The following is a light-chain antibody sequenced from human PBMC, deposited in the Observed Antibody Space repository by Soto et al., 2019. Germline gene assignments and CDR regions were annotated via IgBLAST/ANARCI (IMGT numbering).Light chain of an antibody. CDR3: QQYGSSLWT. CDR2: GAS. J-gene: IGKJ1*01. CDR1: QSVSSSY. V-gene: IGKV3-20*01. Sequence: DIVLTQSPATMSLFPGGTANLSCSASQSVSSSYFAWYQQKPGQAPRLLIYGASSRATGIPDSFSGSGSGAVFTLTISRLEPEDVAVYYCQQYGSSLWTFGQGTKVDI.